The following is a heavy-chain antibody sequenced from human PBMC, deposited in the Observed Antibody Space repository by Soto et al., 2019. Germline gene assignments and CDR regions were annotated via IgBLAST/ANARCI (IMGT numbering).Heavy chain of an antibody. J-gene: IGHJ4*02. CDR2: ISYDGSNK. V-gene: IGHV3-30*18. CDR3: AKDIERITMVRGVIISSSFDY. Sequence: GGSLRLSCEASGFPFSFYSMHWVRQAPGKGLERVAVISYDGSNKYYADSVKGRFTISRDNSKNTLYLQMNSLRAEDTAVYYCAKDIERITMVRGVIISSSFDYWGQGTLVTVSS. CDR1: GFPFSFYS. D-gene: IGHD3-10*01.